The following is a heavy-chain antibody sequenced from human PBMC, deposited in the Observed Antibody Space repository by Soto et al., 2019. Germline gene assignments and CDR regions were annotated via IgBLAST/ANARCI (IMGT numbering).Heavy chain of an antibody. V-gene: IGHV3-30*18. Sequence: QVQLVESGGGVVQPGRSLRLSCAASRFTFSCYGMHWVRQAPGKGLEWVAVISYDGSNKYYADSVKGRFTISRDNSKNTLYLQMNSLRAEDTAVYYCAKATDEWLSHPDYWGQGTLVTVSS. CDR2: ISYDGSNK. CDR3: AKATDEWLSHPDY. CDR1: RFTFSCYG. D-gene: IGHD3-3*01. J-gene: IGHJ4*02.